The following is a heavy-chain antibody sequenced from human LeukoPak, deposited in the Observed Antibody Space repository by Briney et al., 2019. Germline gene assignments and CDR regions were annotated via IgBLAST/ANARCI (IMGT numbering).Heavy chain of an antibody. V-gene: IGHV4-38-2*02. CDR1: GASITNGYY. Sequence: PSETLSLTCTVSGASITNGYYWGWIRQSPGKGLEWIGSIYHSGSTYRNPSLQSRVSMSADTSNNQFSLTLSSVTAADTAVYYCASSGRELGLFDYWGQGTLVTVSS. CDR3: ASSGRELGLFDY. CDR2: IYHSGST. D-gene: IGHD5-12*01. J-gene: IGHJ4*02.